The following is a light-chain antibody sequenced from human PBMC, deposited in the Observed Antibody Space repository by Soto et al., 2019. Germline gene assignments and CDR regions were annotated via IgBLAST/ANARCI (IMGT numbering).Light chain of an antibody. CDR3: QQYDSSPIT. CDR1: QSVSSSY. J-gene: IGKJ5*01. CDR2: GAS. V-gene: IGKV3-20*01. Sequence: ILLTQCPSTRSLSPGERAKISCMASQSVSSSYLAWYQQKPGQAPSLLIYGASRRATGIPDRFSGSGSGTDFTLTISRLEPEDFAVYYCQQYDSSPITFGQGTRLEIK.